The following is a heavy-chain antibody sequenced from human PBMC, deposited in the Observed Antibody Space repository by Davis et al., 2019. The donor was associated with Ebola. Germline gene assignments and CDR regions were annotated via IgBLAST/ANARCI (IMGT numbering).Heavy chain of an antibody. V-gene: IGHV1-46*01. CDR1: GYTFTSYY. D-gene: IGHD3-3*01. Sequence: AASVKVSCKASGYTFTSYYMHWVRQAPGQGLEWMGIINPSGGSTSYAQKFQGRVTMTRDTSTSTVYMELSSLRSEDTAVYYCARDLPWSGYYEGFGMDVWGQGTTVTVSS. CDR2: INPSGGST. J-gene: IGHJ6*02. CDR3: ARDLPWSGYYEGFGMDV.